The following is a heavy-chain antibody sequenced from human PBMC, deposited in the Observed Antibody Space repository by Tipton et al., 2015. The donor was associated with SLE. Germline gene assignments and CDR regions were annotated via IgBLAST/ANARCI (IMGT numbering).Heavy chain of an antibody. V-gene: IGHV4-31*03. CDR1: GGSISSGGHY. J-gene: IGHJ2*01. CDR3: ARGDGGGYFDL. D-gene: IGHD3-16*01. CDR2: IYYSGST. Sequence: LRLSCTVSGGSISSGGHYWSWIRQHPGKGLEWIGYIYYSGSTFYNPTLNSRVTISVDTSKNQFSLKLTSVTAADTAVYYCARGDGGGYFDLWGRGSLVTVSS.